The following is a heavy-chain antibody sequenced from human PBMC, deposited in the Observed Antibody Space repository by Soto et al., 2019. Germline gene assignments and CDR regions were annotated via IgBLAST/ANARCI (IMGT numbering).Heavy chain of an antibody. Sequence: EVQLVESGGGLVQPGGSLKLSCAASGFTFSGSAMHWVRQASGKGLEWVGRIRSKANSYATAYAASVKGRFTISRDDSKNTAYLQMNSLKTEDTAVYYCTRLGDIAVAGWVDYWGQGTLVTVSS. CDR2: IRSKANSYAT. D-gene: IGHD6-19*01. J-gene: IGHJ4*02. CDR3: TRLGDIAVAGWVDY. V-gene: IGHV3-73*02. CDR1: GFTFSGSA.